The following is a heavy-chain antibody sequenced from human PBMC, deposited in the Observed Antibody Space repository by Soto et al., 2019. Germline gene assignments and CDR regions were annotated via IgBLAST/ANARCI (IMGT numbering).Heavy chain of an antibody. CDR2: IYWDDDK. CDR1: GFSLSTSGVG. CDR3: VLRFVTTVRGKDMDV. D-gene: IGHD3-10*01. V-gene: IGHV2-5*02. Sequence: SGPTLVNPTQTLTLTCTFSGFSLSTSGVGVDWIRQPPGKALEWLALIYWDDDKRYSPSLKSRLTITKYTSKNQVVLTMTNMEPVDTATYCCVLRFVTTVRGKDMDVWRKAITVTVSS. J-gene: IGHJ6*03.